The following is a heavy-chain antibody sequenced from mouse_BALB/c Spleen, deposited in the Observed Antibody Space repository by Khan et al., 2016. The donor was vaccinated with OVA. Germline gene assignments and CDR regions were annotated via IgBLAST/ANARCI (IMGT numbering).Heavy chain of an antibody. CDR3: TRDCNCAHWYFYD. D-gene: IGHD2-1*01. J-gene: IGHJ1*01. CDR2: ISSGSSYT. CDR1: GFSFSTYT. Sequence: EVELVESGGGLVKPGGSLKLSCAASGFSFSTYTMSWVRQTPGKRLEWVATISSGSSYTYYPHSVRGGFNISRDNAKNTLYLQMSSLKSEDTAIYYCTRDCNCAHWYFYDWGEGTTVTVSS. V-gene: IGHV5-6-4*01.